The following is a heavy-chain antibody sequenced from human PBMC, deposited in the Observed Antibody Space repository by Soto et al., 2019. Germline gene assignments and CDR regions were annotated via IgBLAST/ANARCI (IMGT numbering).Heavy chain of an antibody. Sequence: ASVKVSCKASGYTFTSYAMHWVRQAPGQRLEWMGWINAGNGNTKYSQKFQGRVTITRDTSASTAYMELSSLRSEDTAVYYCAKQTDDSSSWETQAFDIWGQGTMVTVS. CDR1: GYTFTSYA. CDR3: AKQTDDSSSWETQAFDI. CDR2: INAGNGNT. V-gene: IGHV1-3*01. D-gene: IGHD6-13*01. J-gene: IGHJ3*02.